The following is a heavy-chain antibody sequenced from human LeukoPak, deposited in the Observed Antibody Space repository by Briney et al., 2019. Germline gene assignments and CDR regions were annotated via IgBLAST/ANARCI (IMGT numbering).Heavy chain of an antibody. CDR1: GGSFSGYY. Sequence: SETLSLTCAVYGGSFSGYYWSWIRQPPGKGLEWIGEINHSGSTNYNPSLKSRVTISVDTSKNQFSLKLSSVTAADTAVYYCARLSSSYLLDAFDIWGQGTMVTVSS. J-gene: IGHJ3*02. D-gene: IGHD6-13*01. CDR2: INHSGST. CDR3: ARLSSSYLLDAFDI. V-gene: IGHV4-34*01.